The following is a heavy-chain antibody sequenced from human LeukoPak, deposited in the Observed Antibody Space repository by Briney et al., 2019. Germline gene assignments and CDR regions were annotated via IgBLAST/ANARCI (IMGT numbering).Heavy chain of an antibody. Sequence: GGSLRLSCAASGFAFRNYWMPWVRQAPGKGLVWVSRIKGDGSGPIYADSVKGRFTISRDNAKNTLYLQMNSLRAEDTAVYYCARGWTMVRGVIYYWGQGTLVTVSS. CDR1: GFAFRNYW. CDR2: IKGDGSGP. D-gene: IGHD3-10*01. CDR3: ARGWTMVRGVIYY. V-gene: IGHV3-74*01. J-gene: IGHJ4*02.